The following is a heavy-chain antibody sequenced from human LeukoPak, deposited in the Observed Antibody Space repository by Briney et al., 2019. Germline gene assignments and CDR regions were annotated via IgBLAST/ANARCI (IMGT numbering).Heavy chain of an antibody. CDR3: ARGGGYSYGSSVPAYYYYYGMDV. V-gene: IGHV1-46*01. D-gene: IGHD5-18*01. Sequence: ASVKVSCKASGYTFTSYYMRWVRQAPGQGLEWMGIINPSGGSTSYAQKFQGRVTMTRDTSTSTVYMELSSLRSEDTAVYYCARGGGYSYGSSVPAYYYYYGMDVWGQGTTVTVSS. J-gene: IGHJ6*02. CDR2: INPSGGST. CDR1: GYTFTSYY.